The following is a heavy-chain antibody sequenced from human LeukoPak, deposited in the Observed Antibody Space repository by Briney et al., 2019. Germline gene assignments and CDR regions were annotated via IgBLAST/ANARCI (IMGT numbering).Heavy chain of an antibody. D-gene: IGHD6-13*01. J-gene: IGHJ4*02. V-gene: IGHV4-34*01. CDR1: GGSFSGYY. CDR2: INHSGST. Sequence: PSETLSLACAVYGGSFSGYYWSWIRQPPGKGLEWIGEINHSGSTNYNPSLKSRVTISVDTSKNQFSLKLSSVTAADTAVYYCARLLSLWLYSSSVGDYWGQGTLVTVSS. CDR3: ARLLSLWLYSSSVGDY.